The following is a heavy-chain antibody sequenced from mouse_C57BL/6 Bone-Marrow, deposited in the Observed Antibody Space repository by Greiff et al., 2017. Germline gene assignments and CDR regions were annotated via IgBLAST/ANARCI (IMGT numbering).Heavy chain of an antibody. J-gene: IGHJ3*01. CDR2: FYPGSGSI. Sequence: VQLQESGAELVKPGASVKLSCKASGYTFTEYTIHWVKQRSGKGLEWIGWFYPGSGSIKYNENFKDKATLTADKSSSPVYMELSRLTSEDSAVYFCARHEEPIRAFAYWGQGTLVTVSA. D-gene: IGHD6-5*01. CDR1: GYTFTEYT. V-gene: IGHV1-62-2*01. CDR3: ARHEEPIRAFAY.